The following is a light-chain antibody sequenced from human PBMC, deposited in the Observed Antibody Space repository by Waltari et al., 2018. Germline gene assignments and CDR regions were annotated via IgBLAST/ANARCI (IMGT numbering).Light chain of an antibody. CDR3: QQYGASPT. CDR2: GAS. Sequence: EIVLTQSPGTLSLSPGDGASLSCRASQNVHNNYLAWYQQRPGQAPRLLIYGASSRATGIPDRFSGSGSGTDFTLSISRLEPEDFAVYYCQQYGASPTFGGGTKVEIK. V-gene: IGKV3-20*01. J-gene: IGKJ4*01. CDR1: QNVHNNY.